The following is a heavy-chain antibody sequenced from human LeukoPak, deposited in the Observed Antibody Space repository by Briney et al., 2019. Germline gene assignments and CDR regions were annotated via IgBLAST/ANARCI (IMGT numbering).Heavy chain of an antibody. CDR2: IYPGDSDT. Sequence: GESLKISCKGSGYRFANYWIGWVRQMPGKGLESMGIIYPGDSDTRYSPSFQGQVTISADKSISTAYLQWSSLKASDTAMYYCARTWLAGYSSGWYNWFDPWGQGTLVTVSS. CDR1: GYRFANYW. V-gene: IGHV5-51*01. D-gene: IGHD6-19*01. CDR3: ARTWLAGYSSGWYNWFDP. J-gene: IGHJ5*02.